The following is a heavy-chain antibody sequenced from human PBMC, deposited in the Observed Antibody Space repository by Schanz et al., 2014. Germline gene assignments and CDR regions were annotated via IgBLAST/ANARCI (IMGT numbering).Heavy chain of an antibody. V-gene: IGHV3-23*01. D-gene: IGHD2-8*02. Sequence: EVHLLDSGGGLVQPGGSLRLSCAASGFSFGNYGMSWVRQAPGKGLEWVSGFDAHDGRAYYADSAKGRFTISRDNSKSTLYVEMNSLRVEDTAVYYCAKTLFPGGTQTFGNWGRGTLVTVSS. CDR2: FDAHDGRA. CDR3: AKTLFPGGTQTFGN. J-gene: IGHJ4*02. CDR1: GFSFGNYG.